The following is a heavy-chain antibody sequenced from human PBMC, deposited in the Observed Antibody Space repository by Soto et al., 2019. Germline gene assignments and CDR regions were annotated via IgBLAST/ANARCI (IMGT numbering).Heavy chain of an antibody. CDR1: GFTFSSYA. V-gene: IGHV3-23*01. D-gene: IGHD2-2*01. J-gene: IGHJ6*02. CDR3: AKEDYCSSTSCYYYYYYYGMDV. CDR2: ISGSGGST. Sequence: GGSLRLSCAASGFTFSSYAMSWVRQAPGKGLEWVSAISGSGGSTYYADSVKGRFTISRDNSKNTLYLQMNSLRAEDTAVYYCAKEDYCSSTSCYYYYYYYGMDVWGQGTTVTVSS.